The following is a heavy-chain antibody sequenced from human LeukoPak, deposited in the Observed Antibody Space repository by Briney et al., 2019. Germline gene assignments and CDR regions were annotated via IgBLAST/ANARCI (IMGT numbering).Heavy chain of an antibody. CDR3: TRDRGYYYDSSGYYYPGPSIN. Sequence: PGRSLRLSCTASGFTFGDCAMSWFRQAPGKGLEWVGFIRSKAYGGTTEYAASVKGRFTISRDDSKSIAYLQMNSLKTEDAAVYYCTRDRGYYYDSSGYYYPGPSINWGQGTLVTVSS. J-gene: IGHJ4*02. D-gene: IGHD3-22*01. CDR2: IRSKAYGGTT. V-gene: IGHV3-49*03. CDR1: GFTFGDCA.